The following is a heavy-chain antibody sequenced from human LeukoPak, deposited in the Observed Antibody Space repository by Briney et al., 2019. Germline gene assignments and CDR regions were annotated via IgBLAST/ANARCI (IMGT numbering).Heavy chain of an antibody. CDR2: INPNSGGT. V-gene: IGHV1-2*02. D-gene: IGHD6-13*01. CDR1: GDTYGNYA. J-gene: IGHJ4*02. Sequence: ASVKVSCKASGDTYGNYALTWVRQAPGQGLEWMGWINPNSGGTNYAQKFQGRVTMTRDTSISTAYMELSRLRSDDTAVYYCARGSSSWYADLGDYWGQGTLVTVSS. CDR3: ARGSSSWYADLGDY.